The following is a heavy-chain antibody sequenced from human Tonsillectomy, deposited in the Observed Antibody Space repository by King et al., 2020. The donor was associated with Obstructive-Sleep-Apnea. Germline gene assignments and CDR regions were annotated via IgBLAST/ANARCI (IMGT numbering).Heavy chain of an antibody. CDR2: IYHSGST. CDR3: SLCRSGTPDAFDI. Sequence: VQLQESGPGLVKPSGTLSLTCAVSGGSISSSNWWGWVRQPPGKGLEWIGEIYHSGSTNYNPSLKSRVTISVDKSKNQFSLKLISVTAADTAVYYCSLCRSGTPDAFDIWGQGTMVTVSS. J-gene: IGHJ3*02. CDR1: GGSISSSNW. V-gene: IGHV4-4*02. D-gene: IGHD2-2*01.